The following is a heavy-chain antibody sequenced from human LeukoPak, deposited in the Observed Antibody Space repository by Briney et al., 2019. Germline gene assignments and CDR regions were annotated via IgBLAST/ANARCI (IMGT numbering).Heavy chain of an antibody. CDR1: GFTFSDYA. D-gene: IGHD3/OR15-3a*01. J-gene: IGHJ4*02. Sequence: GGSLRLSCIASGFTFSDYAMNWVRQTPGKGLEWVSSITGNGADTYYAGSVEGRFTISRDNSKNTLSLQMNSLRADDSAVYYCAKAVLGHCNGAICYPFDYWGQGSLVTVSS. CDR2: ITGNGADT. CDR3: AKAVLGHCNGAICYPFDY. V-gene: IGHV3-23*01.